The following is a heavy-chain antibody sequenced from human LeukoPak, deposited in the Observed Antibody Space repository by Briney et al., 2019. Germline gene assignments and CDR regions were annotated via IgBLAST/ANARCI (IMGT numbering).Heavy chain of an antibody. CDR3: AREYSSSSGRAFDI. CDR1: GFTFSSYS. J-gene: IGHJ3*02. CDR2: ISSSSSTI. Sequence: GGSLRLSCAASGFTFSSYSMNWVRQAPGKGLEWVSYISSSSSTIYYADSVKGRFTISRDNAKNSLYLQMNSLRAEDTAVYYCAREYSSSSGRAFDIWGQGTMVTVSS. V-gene: IGHV3-48*01. D-gene: IGHD6-6*01.